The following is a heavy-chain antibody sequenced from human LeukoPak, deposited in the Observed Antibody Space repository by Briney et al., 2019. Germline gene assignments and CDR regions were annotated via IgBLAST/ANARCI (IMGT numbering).Heavy chain of an antibody. J-gene: IGHJ6*03. D-gene: IGHD1-14*01. V-gene: IGHV3-74*01. CDR1: GFAFSSYS. CDR3: AREMYRRNYYMDV. CDR2: INTDGSST. Sequence: PGGSLRLSCAASGFAFSSYSMNWVRQAPGKGLVWVSRINTDGSSTSYADSVKGRFTISRDNAKNTLYLQMNSLRAEDTAVYYCAREMYRRNYYMDVWGKGTTVTVSS.